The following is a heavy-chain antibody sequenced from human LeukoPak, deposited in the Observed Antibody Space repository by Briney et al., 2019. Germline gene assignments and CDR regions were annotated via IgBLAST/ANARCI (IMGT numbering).Heavy chain of an antibody. J-gene: IGHJ6*02. Sequence: ASVKVSCKASGYTFTSYGISWVRQAPGQGLEWMGWISAYNGSTNYAQKLQGRVTMTTDTSTSTAYVELRSLRSDDTAVYYCARDVVVVPAADYYYYGMDAWGQGTTVTVSS. CDR3: ARDVVVVPAADYYYYGMDA. CDR2: ISAYNGST. CDR1: GYTFTSYG. D-gene: IGHD2-2*01. V-gene: IGHV1-18*01.